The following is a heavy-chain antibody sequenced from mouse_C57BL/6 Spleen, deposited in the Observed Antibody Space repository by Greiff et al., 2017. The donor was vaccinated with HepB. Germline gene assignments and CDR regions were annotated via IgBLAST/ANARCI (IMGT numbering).Heavy chain of an antibody. Sequence: EVQGVESGGDLVKPGGSLKLSCAASGFTFSSYGMSWVRQTPDKRLEWVATISSGGSYTYYPDSVKGRFTISRDNAKNTLYLQMSSLKSEDTAMYYCAGLDGYYEAWFAYWGQGTLVTVSA. V-gene: IGHV5-6*01. CDR1: GFTFSSYG. CDR2: ISSGGSYT. J-gene: IGHJ3*01. D-gene: IGHD2-3*01. CDR3: AGLDGYYEAWFAY.